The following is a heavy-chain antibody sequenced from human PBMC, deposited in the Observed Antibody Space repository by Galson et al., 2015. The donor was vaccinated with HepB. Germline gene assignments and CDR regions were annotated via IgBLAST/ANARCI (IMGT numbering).Heavy chain of an antibody. D-gene: IGHD3-10*01. J-gene: IGHJ3*02. CDR2: IGVGGDT. CDR1: GFTFRSYD. CDR3: ARAGYNDVWYGGGAFDI. V-gene: IGHV3-13*01. Sequence: SLRLSCAASGFTFRSYDMHWVRQASGKGLEWVSAIGVGGDTYYSGSVQGRFTISRENAKNSLYLQMNSLRAGDTAVYYCARAGYNDVWYGGGAFDIWGQGTMVIVSS.